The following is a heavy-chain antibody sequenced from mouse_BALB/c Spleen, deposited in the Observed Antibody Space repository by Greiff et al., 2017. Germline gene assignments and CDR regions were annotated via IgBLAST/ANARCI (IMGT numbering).Heavy chain of an antibody. CDR1: GYTFTDYV. CDR2: IYPGSGST. V-gene: IGHV1-81*01. D-gene: IGHD2-10*01. CDR3: ARGAYYGNSYAMDY. J-gene: IGHJ4*01. Sequence: QVQLQQSGPELVKPGASVKMSCKASGYTFTDYVISWVKQRTGQGLEWIGEIYPGSGSTYYNEKFKGKATLTADKSSNTAYMQLSSLTSEDSAVYFCARGAYYGNSYAMDYWGQGTSVTVSS.